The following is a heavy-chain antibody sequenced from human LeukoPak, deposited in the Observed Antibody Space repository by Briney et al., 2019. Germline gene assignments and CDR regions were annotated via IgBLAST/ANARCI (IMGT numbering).Heavy chain of an antibody. CDR1: GFTFSSYA. D-gene: IGHD3-3*01. J-gene: IGHJ5*02. CDR3: ARNRITIFGVVIPSGWFDP. CDR2: ISGSGGST. V-gene: IGHV3-23*01. Sequence: GGSLRLSCAASGFTFSSYAMSWVRQAPGKGLEWVSAISGSGGSTYYAGSVKGRFTISRDNSKNTLYLQMNSLRAEDTAVYYCARNRITIFGVVIPSGWFDPWGQGTLVTVSS.